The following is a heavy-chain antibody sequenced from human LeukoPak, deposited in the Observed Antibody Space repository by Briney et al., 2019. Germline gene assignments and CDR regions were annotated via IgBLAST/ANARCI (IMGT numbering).Heavy chain of an antibody. V-gene: IGHV1-2*02. CDR1: GYTLSDYY. D-gene: IGHD6-6*01. CDR3: ARAIAACHFDY. J-gene: IGHJ4*02. CDR2: INPNSGGT. Sequence: GASVKVSCKASGYTLSDYYMHWVRQAPGQGLEWMGWINPNSGGTNYAQKFQGRVTMTRDTSISTAYMELSRLRSDDTAVYYCARAIAACHFDYWGQGTLVTVSS.